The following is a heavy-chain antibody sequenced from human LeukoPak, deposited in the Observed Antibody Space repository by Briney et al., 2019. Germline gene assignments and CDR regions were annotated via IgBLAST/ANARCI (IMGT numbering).Heavy chain of an antibody. D-gene: IGHD6-19*01. Sequence: PSETLSLTCTVSGGSISSSSYYWGWIRQPPGKGLEWIGSIYYSGSIYYNPSLKSRVTISADTSKNQFSLRLSSVTAADTAVYYCARDLIAVSLYYFDYWGQGTQVTVSS. CDR1: GGSISSSSYY. V-gene: IGHV4-39*07. J-gene: IGHJ4*02. CDR2: IYYSGSI. CDR3: ARDLIAVSLYYFDY.